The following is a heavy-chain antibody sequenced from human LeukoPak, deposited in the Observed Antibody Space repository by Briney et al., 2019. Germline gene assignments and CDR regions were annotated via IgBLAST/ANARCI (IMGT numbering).Heavy chain of an antibody. CDR2: INPNSGGT. Sequence: ASVTVSCKASGYTLTGYYMHWVRQAPGQGLEWMGWINPNSGGTNYAQKFQGRVTMTRDTSISTAYMELSRLRSDDTAVYYCARVQSNQVPGLDYRGQGTLVTVSS. J-gene: IGHJ4*02. D-gene: IGHD2-8*01. V-gene: IGHV1-2*02. CDR3: ARVQSNQVPGLDY. CDR1: GYTLTGYY.